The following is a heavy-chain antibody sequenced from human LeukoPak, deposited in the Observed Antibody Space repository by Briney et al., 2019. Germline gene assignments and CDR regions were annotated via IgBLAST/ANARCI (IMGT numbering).Heavy chain of an antibody. CDR2: IYYSGST. Sequence: SETLSLTCTVSGGSIRSSSYYWGWIRQPPGKGLEWIGSIYYSGSTYYNASLKSRGTISVDTSKNQFSLKLSSVTAADTAVYYCARLAQGSGTYGFDYWGQGTLVTVSS. J-gene: IGHJ4*02. CDR1: GGSIRSSSYY. V-gene: IGHV4-39*01. D-gene: IGHD3-10*01. CDR3: ARLAQGSGTYGFDY.